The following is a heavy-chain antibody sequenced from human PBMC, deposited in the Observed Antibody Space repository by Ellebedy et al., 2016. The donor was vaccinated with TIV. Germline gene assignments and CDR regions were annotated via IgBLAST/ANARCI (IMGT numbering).Heavy chain of an antibody. V-gene: IGHV6-1*01. D-gene: IGHD6-13*01. J-gene: IGHJ4*02. Sequence: SQTLSLTCXISGDTVSSKVAAWNWIRQSPSRGLEWLGRTYYRSKWSYDYAASVRSRITINVDTSRNQFSLQLTSVTPEDTAVYYCARGQQLVRGWVYWGQGTLVTVSS. CDR3: ARGQQLVRGWVY. CDR1: GDTVSSKVAA. CDR2: TYYRSKWSY.